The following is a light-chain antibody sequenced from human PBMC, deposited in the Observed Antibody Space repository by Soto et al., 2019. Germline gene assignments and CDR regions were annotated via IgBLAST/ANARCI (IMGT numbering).Light chain of an antibody. CDR3: MQALQTPVT. Sequence: DIVMTQSPLSLPVTHGEPASISCRSSQSLLHSNGYNYLDWYLQKPGQSPQLLIYLGSNRASGVPDRFSGSGSGTDFTLKISRVEAEDVGVYYCMQALQTPVTFGPGTKVDIK. CDR2: LGS. CDR1: QSLLHSNGYNY. J-gene: IGKJ3*01. V-gene: IGKV2-28*01.